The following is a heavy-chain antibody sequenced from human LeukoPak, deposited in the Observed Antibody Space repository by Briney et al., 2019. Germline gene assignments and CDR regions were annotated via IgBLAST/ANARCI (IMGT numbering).Heavy chain of an antibody. V-gene: IGHV5-51*01. Sequence: GESLKTSCKGSGYSFTSYWIGWVRQMPGKGPEWMGIIYPGDSDTRYSPSFQGQVTISADKSISTAYLQWSSLKASDTAIYYCARQCCGSYYPMDVWGKGTTVTVSS. CDR2: IYPGDSDT. CDR1: GYSFTSYW. J-gene: IGHJ6*03. D-gene: IGHD1-26*01. CDR3: ARQCCGSYYPMDV.